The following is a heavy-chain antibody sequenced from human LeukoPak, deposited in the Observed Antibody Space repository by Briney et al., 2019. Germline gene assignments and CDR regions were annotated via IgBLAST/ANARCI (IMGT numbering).Heavy chain of an antibody. CDR2: ISSNGGST. Sequence: GGSLRLSCAASGFTFSRYSMHWVRQAPGKGLEYVSAISSNGGSTYYANSVKGRFTISRDNSKNTLYLQMNSLRAEDTAVYYCARRVGYWGQGTLVTVSS. J-gene: IGHJ4*02. CDR3: ARRVGY. V-gene: IGHV3-64*01. CDR1: GFTFSRYS.